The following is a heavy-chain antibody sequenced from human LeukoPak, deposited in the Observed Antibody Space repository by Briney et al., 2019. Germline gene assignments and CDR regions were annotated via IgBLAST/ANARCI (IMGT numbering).Heavy chain of an antibody. CDR1: GYTFTGYY. CDR2: IRGDNGDT. J-gene: IGHJ4*02. CDR3: ARVGFLTGYYFFDY. Sequence: ASVKVSCKASGYTFTGYYMHWVRQAPGQGLEWVGWIRGDNGDTNYAQKLQGRVTMTTDTSTSTAYMELRSLGSDETAVYYCARVGFLTGYYFFDYWGQGTLVTVSS. V-gene: IGHV1-18*04. D-gene: IGHD3-9*01.